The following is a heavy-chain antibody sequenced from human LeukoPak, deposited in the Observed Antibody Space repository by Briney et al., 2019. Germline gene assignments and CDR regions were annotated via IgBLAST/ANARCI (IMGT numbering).Heavy chain of an antibody. D-gene: IGHD3-22*01. CDR1: GFTFSGSA. V-gene: IGHV3-73*01. CDR2: IRSKANSYAT. J-gene: IGHJ4*02. CDR3: TTLYYYDSSGYSGSGDY. Sequence: GGSLRLSCAASGFTFSGSAMHWVRQASGKGLEWVGRIRSKANSYATAYAASVKGRFTIPRDDSKNTAYLQMNSLKTEDTAVYYCTTLYYYDSSGYSGSGDYWGQGTLVTVSS.